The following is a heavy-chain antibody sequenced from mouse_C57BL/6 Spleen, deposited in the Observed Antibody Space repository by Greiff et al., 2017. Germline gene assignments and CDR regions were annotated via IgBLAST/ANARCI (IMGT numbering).Heavy chain of an antibody. D-gene: IGHD2-1*01. CDR3: ARDHGNLFDY. Sequence: EVKLMESGGGLVKPGGSLKLSCAASGFTFSSYAMSWVRQTPEKRLEWVATISDGGSYTYYPDNVKGRFTISRDNAKNNPYLQMSHLKSEDTAMYYCARDHGNLFDYWGQGTTLTVSS. V-gene: IGHV5-4*01. J-gene: IGHJ2*01. CDR1: GFTFSSYA. CDR2: ISDGGSYT.